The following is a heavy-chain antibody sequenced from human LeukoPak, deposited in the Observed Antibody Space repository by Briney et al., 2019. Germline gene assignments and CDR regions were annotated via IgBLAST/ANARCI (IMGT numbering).Heavy chain of an antibody. CDR2: MSPNSGNT. CDR3: ARVGGYSYAFDY. V-gene: IGHV1-8*01. D-gene: IGHD5-18*01. CDR1: GYTFTSYD. Sequence: ASVKVSCKASGYTFTSYDINWVRQATGQGLEWMGWMSPNSGNTGYAQKFQGRVTMTRNTSISTAYMELSSLRSEDTAVYYCARVGGYSYAFDYWGQGTLVTVSS. J-gene: IGHJ4*02.